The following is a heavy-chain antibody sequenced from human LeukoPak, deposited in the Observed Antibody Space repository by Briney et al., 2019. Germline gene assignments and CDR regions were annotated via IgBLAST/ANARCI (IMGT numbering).Heavy chain of an antibody. V-gene: IGHV3-7*03. Sequence: GGSLRLSCAASGFTFSSYWMSWVRQAPGKGLEWVANIKQDGSEKYYVDSVKGRFTISRDNAKNSLYLQMNSLRAEDMALYYCAKDNELYYYGSGLDYWGQGTLVTVSS. D-gene: IGHD3-10*01. CDR2: IKQDGSEK. J-gene: IGHJ4*02. CDR3: AKDNELYYYGSGLDY. CDR1: GFTFSSYW.